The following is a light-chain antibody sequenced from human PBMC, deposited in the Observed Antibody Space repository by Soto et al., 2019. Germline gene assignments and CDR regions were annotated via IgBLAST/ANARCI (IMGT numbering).Light chain of an antibody. CDR2: EVT. CDR1: SSDVGGFNY. V-gene: IGLV2-14*01. Sequence: QSALTQPASVSGSPGQSITISCTGTSSDVGGFNYVSWYQQHPGKAPKLMIYEVTHRPSGISSRFSASKFGNTASLTISGLQAEDEADYYCGSYTSRSSLPVFGGGTKLTVL. CDR3: GSYTSRSSLPV. J-gene: IGLJ2*01.